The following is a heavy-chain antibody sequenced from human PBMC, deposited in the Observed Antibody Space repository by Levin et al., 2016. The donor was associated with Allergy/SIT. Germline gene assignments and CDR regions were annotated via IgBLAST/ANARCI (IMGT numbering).Heavy chain of an antibody. D-gene: IGHD5-18*01. J-gene: IGHJ4*02. CDR3: ARGGGPLTAMVLGY. Sequence: WIRQPPGKGLEWVSYISSSGSTIYYADSVKGRFTISRDNAKNSLYLQMNSLRAEDTAVYYCARGGGPLTAMVLGYWGQGTLVTVSS. V-gene: IGHV3-48*03. CDR2: ISSSGSTI.